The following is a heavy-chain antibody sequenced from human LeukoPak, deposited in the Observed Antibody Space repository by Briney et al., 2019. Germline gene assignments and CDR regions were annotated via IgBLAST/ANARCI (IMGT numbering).Heavy chain of an antibody. CDR1: GFSSSTAW. CDR3: ARVLTGSWDWFDP. D-gene: IGHD2-8*02. J-gene: IGHJ5*02. Sequence: PGGSLRLSCAVSGFSSSTAWMTWVRQAPGKGLVWVSRINSDGSRTNYADSVKGRFTISRDNAKNTLYLQMSSLRAEDTAVYYCARVLTGSWDWFDPWGQGTLVTVSS. V-gene: IGHV3-74*01. CDR2: INSDGSRT.